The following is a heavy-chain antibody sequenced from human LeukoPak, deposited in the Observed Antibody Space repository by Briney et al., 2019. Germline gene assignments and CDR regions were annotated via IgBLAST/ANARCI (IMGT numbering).Heavy chain of an antibody. J-gene: IGHJ4*02. Sequence: SETLSLTCTVSGGPISSSSYSWGWIRQPPGTGREWIGNIYYSGSTYYNPSLKSRVTISVDTSRNQFSLKLSSVTAADTAVYYCARGSSGWYVDYWGQGTLVTVSS. CDR1: GGPISSSSYS. D-gene: IGHD6-19*01. CDR2: IYYSGST. CDR3: ARGSSGWYVDY. V-gene: IGHV4-39*01.